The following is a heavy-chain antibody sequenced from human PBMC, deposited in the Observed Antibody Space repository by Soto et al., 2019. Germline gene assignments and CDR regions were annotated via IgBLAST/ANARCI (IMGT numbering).Heavy chain of an antibody. D-gene: IGHD7-27*01. CDR1: GFSFDTVW. J-gene: IGHJ4*02. CDR2: IREEGGLT. V-gene: IGHV3-7*03. CDR3: ARDLPWGYFDY. Sequence: EVQLVDSGGGLVQPGGSLRLSCVTSGFSFDTVWMTWVRQAPGKGLEWVANIREEGGLTNYVDSVRGRFTIFRDNAKKTVYLQMNSLTVEDTAVYYCARDLPWGYFDYWGRGTQVTVSS.